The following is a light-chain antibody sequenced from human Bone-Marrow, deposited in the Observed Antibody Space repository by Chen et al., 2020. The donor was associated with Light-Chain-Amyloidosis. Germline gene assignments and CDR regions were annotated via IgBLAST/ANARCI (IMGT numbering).Light chain of an antibody. CDR3: CSYAGSNTYV. J-gene: IGLJ1*01. CDR1: SSDVGSFNL. Sequence: QSALTQPASVSGSPGQSITISCTGTSSDVGSFNLVSWYQQHPGKAPKLMIYEVNTRPSGVSNRFSGSKSGNTASLTISGLQAEDEADYYCCSYAGSNTYVFGTETKVTVL. V-gene: IGLV2-23*02. CDR2: EVN.